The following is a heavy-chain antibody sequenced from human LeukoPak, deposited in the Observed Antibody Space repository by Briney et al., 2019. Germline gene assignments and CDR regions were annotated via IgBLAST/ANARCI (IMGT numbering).Heavy chain of an antibody. Sequence: SETLSLTCAVYGGSFSGYYWSWIRQPPGKGLEWIGYIYYSGSTNYNPSLKSRVTISVDTSKNQFSLKLSSVTAADTAVYYCARRLDYFDYWGQGTLVTVSS. CDR2: IYYSGST. J-gene: IGHJ4*02. D-gene: IGHD6-6*01. V-gene: IGHV4-59*08. CDR3: ARRLDYFDY. CDR1: GGSFSGYY.